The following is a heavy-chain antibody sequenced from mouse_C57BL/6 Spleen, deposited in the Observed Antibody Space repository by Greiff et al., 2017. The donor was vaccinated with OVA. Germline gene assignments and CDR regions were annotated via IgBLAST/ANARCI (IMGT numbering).Heavy chain of an antibody. D-gene: IGHD1-1*01. Sequence: VQLQQSGAELVKPGASVKISCKASGYAFSSYWMNWVKQRPGKGLEWIGQIYPGDGDTNYNGKFKGKATLTADKSSSTAYMQLSSLTSEDSAVYFGASAYYYCSRDYYAMDYWGQGTSVTVSA. J-gene: IGHJ4*01. CDR3: ASAYYYCSRDYYAMDY. V-gene: IGHV1-80*01. CDR2: IYPGDGDT. CDR1: GYAFSSYW.